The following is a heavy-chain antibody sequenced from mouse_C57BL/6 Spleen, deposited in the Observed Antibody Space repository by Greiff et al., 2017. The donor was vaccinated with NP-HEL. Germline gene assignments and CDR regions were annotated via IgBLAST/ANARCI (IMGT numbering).Heavy chain of an antibody. J-gene: IGHJ4*01. Sequence: QVQLQQSGPELVKPGASVKISCKASGYAFSSSWMNWVKQRPGKGLEWIGRIYPGDGDTNYNGKFKGKATLTADKSSSTAYMQLSSLTSEDSAVYFCAREEDYAMDYWGQGTSVTVSS. CDR1: GYAFSSSW. CDR2: IYPGDGDT. CDR3: AREEDYAMDY. V-gene: IGHV1-82*01.